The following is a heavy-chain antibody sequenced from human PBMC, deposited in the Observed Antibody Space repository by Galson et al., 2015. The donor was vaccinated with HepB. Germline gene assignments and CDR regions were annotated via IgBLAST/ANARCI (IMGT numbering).Heavy chain of an antibody. CDR3: TTTQVLRYFDWLLVSGYYYGMDV. CDR2: IKSKTDGGTT. J-gene: IGHJ6*02. CDR1: GFTFSSYA. D-gene: IGHD3-9*01. Sequence: SLRLSCAASGFTFSSYAMHWVRQAPGKGLEWVGRIKSKTDGGTTDYAAPVKGRFTISRDDSKNTLYLQMNSLKTEDTAVYYCTTTQVLRYFDWLLVSGYYYGMDVWGQGTTVTVSS. V-gene: IGHV3-15*01.